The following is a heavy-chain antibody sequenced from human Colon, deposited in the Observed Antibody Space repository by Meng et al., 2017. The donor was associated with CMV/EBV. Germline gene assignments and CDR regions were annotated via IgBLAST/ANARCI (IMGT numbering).Heavy chain of an antibody. J-gene: IGHJ4*02. V-gene: IGHV1-46*01. CDR3: ATADLLWTPLDY. CDR1: GYTFTNYY. D-gene: IGHD3-10*01. Sequence: ASVKVSCKASGYTFTNYYMHWVRQAPGQGLEWMGIINFSGGSTSYAQKFQGRVAMTRDTSTSTVYMELSSLRSEDTAVYYCATADLLWTPLDYWGQGTLVTVSS. CDR2: INFSGGST.